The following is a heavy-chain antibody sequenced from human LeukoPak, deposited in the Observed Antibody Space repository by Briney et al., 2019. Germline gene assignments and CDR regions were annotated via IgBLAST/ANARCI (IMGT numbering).Heavy chain of an antibody. CDR2: INHSGST. D-gene: IGHD3-9*01. J-gene: IGHJ4*02. CDR3: ARFYDILTGYHSDY. CDR1: GGSFSGYY. V-gene: IGHV4-34*01. Sequence: PSETLSLTCAVYGGSFSGYYWSWIRQPPGKGLEWIGEINHSGSTNYNPSPKSRVTISVDTSKNQFSLKLSSVTAADTAVYYCARFYDILTGYHSDYWGQGTLVTVSS.